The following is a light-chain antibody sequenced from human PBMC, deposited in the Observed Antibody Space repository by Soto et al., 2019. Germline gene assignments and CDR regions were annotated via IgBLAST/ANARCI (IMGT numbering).Light chain of an antibody. CDR2: ASS. V-gene: IGKV1-39*01. CDR1: QSISSY. Sequence: DIQMTQSPSSLSASVGDRVTITCRASQSISSYLNWYQQKPGKAPKLLIYASSSLKSEVPSRFSGSGSGTDFTLTISSLQPEDFATYYCQQSYSTLITFGQGTRLEIK. CDR3: QQSYSTLIT. J-gene: IGKJ5*01.